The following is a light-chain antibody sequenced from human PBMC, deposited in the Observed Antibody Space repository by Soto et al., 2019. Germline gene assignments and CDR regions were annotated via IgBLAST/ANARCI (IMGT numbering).Light chain of an antibody. Sequence: DIQMTQSPSTLSASVGDRVTITCRASQSISSWLAWYQQKPGKAPKLLSYKASSLESGVPSRFSGSGSGTEFTLTIGRLQTDDFATYYSHQYNSYCPFAQGTKVEIK. CDR3: HQYNSYCP. J-gene: IGKJ1*01. CDR2: KAS. V-gene: IGKV1-5*03. CDR1: QSISSW.